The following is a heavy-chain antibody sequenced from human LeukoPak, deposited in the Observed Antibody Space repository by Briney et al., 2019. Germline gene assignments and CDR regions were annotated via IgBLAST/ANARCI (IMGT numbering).Heavy chain of an antibody. CDR3: ARDYNLNGCMDC. D-gene: IGHD2-8*01. CDR1: GFTFSSYA. V-gene: IGHV3-30-3*01. Sequence: PGGSLRLSCAASGFTFSSYAMHWVRQAPGKGLEWVAVISYDGSNKYYADSVKGRFTISRDNSKNTLYLQMNSLRAEDTAVYYCARDYNLNGCMDCWGQGTLVTVSS. CDR2: ISYDGSNK. J-gene: IGHJ4*02.